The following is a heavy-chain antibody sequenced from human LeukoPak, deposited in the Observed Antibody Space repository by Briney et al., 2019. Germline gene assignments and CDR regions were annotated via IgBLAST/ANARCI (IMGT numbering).Heavy chain of an antibody. D-gene: IGHD6-19*01. Sequence: QSGGSLRLSCAASGFTFSSYWMSWVRQAPGKGLEWVANIKQDGSETYYVDSVKGRFTISRDNAKNSLYLQMNSLRAEDTAVYYCARGVAGISDDWFDPWGQGTLVTVSS. CDR3: ARGVAGISDDWFDP. CDR1: GFTFSSYW. V-gene: IGHV3-7*01. J-gene: IGHJ5*02. CDR2: IKQDGSET.